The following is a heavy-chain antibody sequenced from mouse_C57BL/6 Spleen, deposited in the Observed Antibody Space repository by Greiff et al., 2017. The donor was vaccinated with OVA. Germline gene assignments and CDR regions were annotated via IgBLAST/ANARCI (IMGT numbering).Heavy chain of an antibody. CDR2: IYPGDGDT. Sequence: VQLVESGPELVKPGASVKISCKASGYAFSSSWMNWVKQRPGKGLEWIGRIYPGDGDTNYNGKFKGKATLTADKSSSTAYMQLSSLTSEDSAVYFCARTTMVRYYFDYWGQGTTLTVSS. D-gene: IGHD2-1*01. CDR1: GYAFSSSW. CDR3: ARTTMVRYYFDY. V-gene: IGHV1-82*01. J-gene: IGHJ2*01.